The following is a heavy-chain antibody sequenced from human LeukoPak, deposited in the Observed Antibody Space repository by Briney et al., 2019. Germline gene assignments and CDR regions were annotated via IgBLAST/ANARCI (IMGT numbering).Heavy chain of an antibody. CDR2: IYIKST. J-gene: IGHJ4*02. V-gene: IGHV4-59*01. D-gene: IGHD6-19*01. CDR3: ARDTTVAAGMQY. CDR1: GGSISTFS. Sequence: SETLSLTCTVSGGSISTFSWSWIRQFPGKGLEWIGSIYIKSTNYNPSLKSRVAISVDTSKNQFSLRLDSVTTADTAVYYCARDTTVAAGMQYWGQETLVTVSS.